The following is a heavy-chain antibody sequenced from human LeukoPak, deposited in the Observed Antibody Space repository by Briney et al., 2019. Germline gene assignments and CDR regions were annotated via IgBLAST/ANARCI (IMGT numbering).Heavy chain of an antibody. J-gene: IGHJ4*02. D-gene: IGHD6-19*01. V-gene: IGHV3-48*03. CDR3: AREAAGYSSGWPDY. CDR2: ISSSGTTI. CDR1: GFTFSSYE. Sequence: PGGSLRLSCAASGFTFSSYEMNWVRQAPGKGLEWVSYISSSGTTIYYADSVNSRFTISRDNAKNALYLQMNSLRAEDTAVYYCAREAAGYSSGWPDYWGQGTLVTVSS.